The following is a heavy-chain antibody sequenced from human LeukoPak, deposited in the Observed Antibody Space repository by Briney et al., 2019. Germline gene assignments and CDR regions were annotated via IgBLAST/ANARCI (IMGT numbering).Heavy chain of an antibody. J-gene: IGHJ4*02. CDR2: ISYDATNK. V-gene: IGHV3-30-3*01. CDR3: ARDFESGTAMLIGGGISDY. CDR1: GFTFSSYA. D-gene: IGHD5-18*01. Sequence: GGSLRLSCAASGFTFSSYAMHWVRQAPGKGLEWEAIISYDATNKYYADSVKGRFTISRDNSKNTLYLQMNSLRAEDTAVYYCARDFESGTAMLIGGGISDYWGQGTLVTVSS.